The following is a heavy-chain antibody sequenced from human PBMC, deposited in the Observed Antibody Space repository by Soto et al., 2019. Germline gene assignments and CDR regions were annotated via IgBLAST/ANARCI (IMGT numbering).Heavy chain of an antibody. V-gene: IGHV3-23*01. Sequence: EVQLLEPGGGFVQPGGSLRLSCAASGFTFSSFFMSWVRQAPGKGLDWVSGIGANGGGTYYADSVKGRFIISRDNSKNKLYLQMNSLRAEDTAVYYCARDPNGDYLGAFDFWGQKTMVTVSS. J-gene: IGHJ3*01. CDR2: IGANGGGT. CDR1: GFTFSSFF. D-gene: IGHD4-17*01. CDR3: ARDPNGDYLGAFDF.